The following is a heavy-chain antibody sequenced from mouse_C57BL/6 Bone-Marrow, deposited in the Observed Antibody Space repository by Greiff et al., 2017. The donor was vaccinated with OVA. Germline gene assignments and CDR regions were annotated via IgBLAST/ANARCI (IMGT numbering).Heavy chain of an antibody. D-gene: IGHD2-4*01. J-gene: IGHJ4*01. CDR2: IWWDDDK. V-gene: IGHV8-8*01. CDR1: GFSLSTFGMG. Sequence: QVTLKESGPGILQPSQTLSLTCSFSGFSLSTFGMGVGWIRQPSGKGLEWLAHIWWDDDKYYNPALKSRLTISKDTSKNQVFLKIANVDTADTATYYCARIDILFYYDYDDGLRRAMDYWGQGTSVTVSS. CDR3: ARIDILFYYDYDDGLRRAMDY.